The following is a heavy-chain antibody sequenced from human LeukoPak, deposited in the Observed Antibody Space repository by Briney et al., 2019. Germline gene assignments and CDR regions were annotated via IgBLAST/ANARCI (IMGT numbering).Heavy chain of an antibody. V-gene: IGHV4-39*07. J-gene: IGHJ3*02. D-gene: IGHD5-18*01. Sequence: PSETLSLTCTVSGGSISSSSYYWGWIRQPPGKGLEWIGSIYYSGSTYYNPSLKSRVTISVDTSKNQFSLKLSSVTAADTAVYYCASARRVRIQLWLPSDAFDIWGQGTMVTVSS. CDR2: IYYSGST. CDR1: GGSISSSSYY. CDR3: ASARRVRIQLWLPSDAFDI.